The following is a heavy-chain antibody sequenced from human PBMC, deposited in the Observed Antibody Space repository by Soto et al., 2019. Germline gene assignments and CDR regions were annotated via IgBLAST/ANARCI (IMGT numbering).Heavy chain of an antibody. CDR3: ATGANFYYDTSRY. D-gene: IGHD3-22*01. J-gene: IGHJ4*02. Sequence: VGSLRLSCAAPGFTFRSYGMQWVRQAPGKGLDWVALISHDGGNTDYAGSVKGRFTISRDNSKSTLYLQMTSLRPDDTAVYYCATGANFYYDTSRYWGQGTLVTVSS. CDR1: GFTFRSYG. V-gene: IGHV3-30*03. CDR2: ISHDGGNT.